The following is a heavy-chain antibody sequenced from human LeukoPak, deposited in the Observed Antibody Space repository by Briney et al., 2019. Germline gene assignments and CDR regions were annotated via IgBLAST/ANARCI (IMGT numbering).Heavy chain of an antibody. V-gene: IGHV1-69*13. D-gene: IGHD6-19*01. CDR2: IIPIFGPA. J-gene: IGHJ3*02. CDR3: ARGVEAVAGPGAFDI. CDR1: GGTFCSYA. Sequence: SLKVSCTASGGTFCSYAISWVRHDPGQGLELMGGIIPIFGPANYTQKFHGRVTLTADESTSTAYMELSSLRSDDTAVYYCARGVEAVAGPGAFDIWGQGTMVTVSS.